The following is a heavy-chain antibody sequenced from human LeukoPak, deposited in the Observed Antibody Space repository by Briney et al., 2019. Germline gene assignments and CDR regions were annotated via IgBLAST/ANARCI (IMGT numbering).Heavy chain of an antibody. CDR3: ARPCIGLRSFEH. D-gene: IGHD2-21*01. CDR2: VNPNSGGT. CDR1: GYTFTGYY. Sequence: ASVKVSRKASGYTFTGYYMQWVRQAPGQGLEWMGWVNPNSGGTNYAQKFQGRVTMTRDTSISTAYMELSRWRSDNTAVYYFARPCIGLRSFEHWGQRTLVTVPS. V-gene: IGHV1-2*02. J-gene: IGHJ4*02.